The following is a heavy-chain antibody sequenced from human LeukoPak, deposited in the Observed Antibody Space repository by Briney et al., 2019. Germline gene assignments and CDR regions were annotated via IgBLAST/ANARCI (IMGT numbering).Heavy chain of an antibody. CDR2: ISSNGGST. CDR3: ARRQGDAFDI. CDR1: GFTFSSYA. J-gene: IGHJ3*02. Sequence: PGGSLRLSCAASGFTFSSYAMHWVRQAPGKGLEYVSAISSNGGSTYYANSVKGRFTISRDNSKNTLYLQMNSLRVEDTAVYYCARRQGDAFDIWGQGTMVTVSS. V-gene: IGHV3-64*01.